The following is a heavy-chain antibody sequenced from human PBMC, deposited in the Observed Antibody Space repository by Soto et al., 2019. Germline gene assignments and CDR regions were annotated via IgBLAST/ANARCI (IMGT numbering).Heavy chain of an antibody. V-gene: IGHV2-5*02. CDR2: IYWDDDR. CDR1: GFSITTDGEG. CDR3: AHSRNLITEYAKVRYFDY. D-gene: IGHD3-9*01. Sequence: QITLKESGPTLVKSKQTLTLTCSFSGFSITTDGEGVGWVRLSPGEALEWRALIYWDDDRGYSPSLKTRLTITKDISKNQLVLVMTRMQPVDTGTYFCAHSRNLITEYAKVRYFDYFGQGT. J-gene: IGHJ4*02.